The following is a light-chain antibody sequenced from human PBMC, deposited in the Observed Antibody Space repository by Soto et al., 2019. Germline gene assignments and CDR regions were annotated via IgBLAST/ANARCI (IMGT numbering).Light chain of an antibody. CDR2: GAS. CDR3: QQSYTAPYT. Sequence: DIPMTQSPSSLSASVGDAVSLTCRASRSISNYLNWYQQKPGRAPKLLISGASSLQRGVPSRFSGSGSGTTYTLTITSLQPDDFAIYFCQQSYTAPYTFSPGTKVEIK. J-gene: IGKJ3*01. V-gene: IGKV1-39*01. CDR1: RSISNY.